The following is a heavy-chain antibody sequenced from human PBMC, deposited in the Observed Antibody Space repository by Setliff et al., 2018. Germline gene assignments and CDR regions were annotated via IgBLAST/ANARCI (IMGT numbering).Heavy chain of an antibody. Sequence: PSETLFLTCAVSGYSISSGYHWAWIRQLPGKGLEWIGTIYHSGSTYSNPSLESRVTLSVDTSKNQFSLSLTSVTAEDTAVYYCARMSGFQYIDVWDKGTTVTVSS. CDR3: ARMSGFQYIDV. J-gene: IGHJ6*03. CDR2: IYHSGST. D-gene: IGHD3-3*01. CDR1: GYSISSGYH. V-gene: IGHV4-38-2*01.